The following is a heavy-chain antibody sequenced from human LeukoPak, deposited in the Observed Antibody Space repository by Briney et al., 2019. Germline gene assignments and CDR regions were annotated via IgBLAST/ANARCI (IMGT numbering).Heavy chain of an antibody. CDR3: VKDEWYGSSSYFDF. V-gene: IGHV3-23*01. D-gene: IGHD6-6*01. CDR2: ISGGTSGT. Sequence: GGSLRLSCAASGFTFSIYVMSWVRQAPGKGLEWVSTISGGTSGTHYADSVRGRFTISRDNSKNTLYLQLNSLGADDTAVYYCVKDEWYGSSSYFDFWGQGTLVTVSS. J-gene: IGHJ4*02. CDR1: GFTFSIYV.